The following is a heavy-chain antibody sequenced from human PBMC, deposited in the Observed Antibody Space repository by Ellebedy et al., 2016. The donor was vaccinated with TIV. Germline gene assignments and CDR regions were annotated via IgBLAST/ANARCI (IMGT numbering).Heavy chain of an antibody. V-gene: IGHV3-66*01. CDR3: ARDPRGGGDYGDNWFDP. J-gene: IGHJ5*02. CDR2: IYTDGGT. CDR1: GFTVSSSF. Sequence: PGGSLRLSCAASGFTVSSSFMSWVRQAPGKGLEWVSVIYTDGGTNYTASVLGRFDISRERSKNTLYLQMNSLRADDTAVYYCARDPRGGGDYGDNWFDPWGQGTLVTVSS. D-gene: IGHD4-17*01.